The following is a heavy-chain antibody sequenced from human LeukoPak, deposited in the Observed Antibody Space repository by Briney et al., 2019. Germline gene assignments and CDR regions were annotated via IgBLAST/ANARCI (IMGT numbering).Heavy chain of an antibody. CDR1: GFTFSSYA. J-gene: IGHJ3*02. CDR3: ASLPHVVVPAAMVDDAFDI. CDR2: ISSNGGST. V-gene: IGHV3-64*01. Sequence: GGSLRLSCAASGFTFSSYAMHWVRQAPGKGLEYVSAISSNGGSTYYANSVKGRFTISRDNSKNTLYLQMGSLRAEDMAVYYCASLPHVVVPAAMVDDAFDIWGQGTMVTVSS. D-gene: IGHD2-2*01.